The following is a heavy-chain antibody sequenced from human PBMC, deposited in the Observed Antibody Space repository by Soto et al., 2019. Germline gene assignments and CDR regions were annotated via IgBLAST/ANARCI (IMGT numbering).Heavy chain of an antibody. CDR2: IWYDGSNK. CDR3: ARSFRQWLVDS. V-gene: IGHV3-33*01. J-gene: IGHJ4*02. D-gene: IGHD6-19*01. Sequence: PVGSLRLSCAASGFTFSSYDMHWVRQAPGKGLEWVGIIWYDGSNKYSADSVKGRFTISRDNSKNTLYLEVNSLRPDDTAVYYCARSFRQWLVDSWGQGALVTVSS. CDR1: GFTFSSYD.